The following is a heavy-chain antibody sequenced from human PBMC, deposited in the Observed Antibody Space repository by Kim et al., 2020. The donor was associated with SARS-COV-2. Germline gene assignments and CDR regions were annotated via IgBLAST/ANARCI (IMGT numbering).Heavy chain of an antibody. D-gene: IGHD6-13*01. V-gene: IGHV7-4-1*02. CDR3: ARGGSSWKSDY. J-gene: IGHJ4*02. Sequence: PTYAQGFTGRFVFSLDTSVSTAYLQISSLKAEDTAVYYCARGGSSWKSDYWGQGTLVTVSS. CDR2: P.